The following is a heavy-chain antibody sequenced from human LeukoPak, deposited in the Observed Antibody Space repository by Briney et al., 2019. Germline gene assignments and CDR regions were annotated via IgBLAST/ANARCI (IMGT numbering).Heavy chain of an antibody. D-gene: IGHD3-3*01. CDR2: IDHSGNT. J-gene: IGHJ4*02. Sequence: SETLSLTCAVYGGSFSGYYWSWIRQPPGKGQDWIGEIDHSGNTHYNPSLKSRVTISVDTSKSQFSLQLKSVTAADTAVYYCARSGYPGRLHDYWGQGILVTVSS. V-gene: IGHV4-34*01. CDR3: ARSGYPGRLHDY. CDR1: GGSFSGYY.